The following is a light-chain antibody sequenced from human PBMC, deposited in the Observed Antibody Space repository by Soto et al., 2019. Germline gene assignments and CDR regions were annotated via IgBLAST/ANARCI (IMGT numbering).Light chain of an antibody. Sequence: QSVLTQPASVSGSPGQSITISCTGTSSDIGSYILVSWYQQHPGKAPKLMIYEGTKRPSGVSNRFSGSKSGNTASLTISGLQADDEADYYCCSYAGSSTPRVFGGGTKLTVL. CDR2: EGT. CDR1: SSDIGSYIL. CDR3: CSYAGSSTPRV. J-gene: IGLJ3*02. V-gene: IGLV2-23*01.